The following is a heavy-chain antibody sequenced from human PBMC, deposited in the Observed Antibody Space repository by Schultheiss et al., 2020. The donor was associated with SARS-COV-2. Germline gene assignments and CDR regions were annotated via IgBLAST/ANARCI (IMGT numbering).Heavy chain of an antibody. CDR2: IYSGGST. CDR3: ARVRYDSSGYYWAYLDY. Sequence: GESLKISCAASGFTVSSNYMSWVRQAPGKGLEWVSVIYSGGSTYYADSVKGRFTISRDNSKNTLYLQMNSLRAEDTAVYYCARVRYDSSGYYWAYLDYWGQGTLVTVSS. J-gene: IGHJ4*02. D-gene: IGHD3-22*01. V-gene: IGHV3-66*01. CDR1: GFTVSSNY.